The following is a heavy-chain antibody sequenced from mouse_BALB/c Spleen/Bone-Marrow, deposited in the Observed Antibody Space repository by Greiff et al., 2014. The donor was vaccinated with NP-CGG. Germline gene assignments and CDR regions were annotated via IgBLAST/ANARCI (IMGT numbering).Heavy chain of an antibody. D-gene: IGHD2-10*01. CDR2: IYPGDGDT. Sequence: VQLQQSGAELARPGASVKLSCKASGYTFTSYWMQWVKQRPGQGLGWIGAIYPGDGDTRYTQKFKGKATLTADKSSSTAYMQLSSLASEDSAVYYCARTGAYYGSMDYWGQGTSVTVSS. CDR3: ARTGAYYGSMDY. J-gene: IGHJ4*01. V-gene: IGHV1-87*01. CDR1: GYTFTSYW.